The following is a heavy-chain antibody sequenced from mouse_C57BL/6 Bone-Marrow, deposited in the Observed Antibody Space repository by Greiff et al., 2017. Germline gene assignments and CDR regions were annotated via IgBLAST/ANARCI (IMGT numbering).Heavy chain of an antibody. CDR1: GYTFTDYE. V-gene: IGHV1-15*01. CDR3: TGGGSPYAMDY. J-gene: IGHJ4*01. CDR2: IDPETGGT. D-gene: IGHD6-2*01. Sequence: VQLQQSGAELVRPGASVTLSCKASGYTFTDYEMHWVKQTPVHGLEWIGAIDPETGGTAYNQKFKGKAILTADKSSSTAYMELRSLTSEDSAVYYCTGGGSPYAMDYWGQGTSVTVSS.